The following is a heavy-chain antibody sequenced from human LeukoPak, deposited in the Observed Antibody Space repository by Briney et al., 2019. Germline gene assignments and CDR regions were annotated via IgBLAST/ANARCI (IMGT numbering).Heavy chain of an antibody. J-gene: IGHJ4*02. Sequence: GGSLRHSCAAPGFHLRKYWMSAVRQAPGKGLEWVANIKQDGSEKYYVDSVNGRFTISRDNAKNSLYLQMNSLRAEHTAVYYCAREIYCSGDSCCFGAFDYWGQGTLVTVSS. CDR1: GFHLRKYW. V-gene: IGHV3-7*04. CDR2: IKQDGSEK. CDR3: AREIYCSGDSCCFGAFDY. D-gene: IGHD2-15*01.